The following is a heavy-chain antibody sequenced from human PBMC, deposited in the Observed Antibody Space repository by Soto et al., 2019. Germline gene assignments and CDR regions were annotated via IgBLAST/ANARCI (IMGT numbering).Heavy chain of an antibody. CDR2: IIPIFGTP. D-gene: IGHD2-15*01. J-gene: IGHJ6*02. CDR1: GGTLNNYA. Sequence: QVLLVQSGAEVKKPGSSVKVSCKASGGTLNNYAISWVRQASGQGLEWMGGIIPIFGTPNYALKFQGRVTINADESTNTVYMELSSLRAEDTALYFCARGGLSPGSCGGGGCHSDYYYGLDVWGQGTSVTVSS. V-gene: IGHV1-69*01. CDR3: ARGGLSPGSCGGGGCHSDYYYGLDV.